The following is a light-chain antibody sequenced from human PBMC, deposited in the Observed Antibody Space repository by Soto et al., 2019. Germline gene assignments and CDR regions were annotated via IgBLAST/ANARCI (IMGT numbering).Light chain of an antibody. CDR3: QLYGSSPPRYT. J-gene: IGKJ2*01. CDR1: QSVSSSY. CDR2: GAS. Sequence: EIMLTQSPGTLSLSPGERATLSCRASQSVSSSYLAWYQQKAGQAPRLLIYGASSRATGIPDRFSGSGSGTDFTLTISRLEPEDFAVYYCQLYGSSPPRYTFGQGNTLEIK. V-gene: IGKV3-20*01.